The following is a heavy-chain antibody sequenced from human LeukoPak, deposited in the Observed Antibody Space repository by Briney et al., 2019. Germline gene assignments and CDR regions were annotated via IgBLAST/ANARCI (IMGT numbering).Heavy chain of an antibody. CDR3: ARRGESTSYGDYRFDY. CDR2: ISGSSGLT. J-gene: IGHJ4*02. CDR1: GFTFSNYA. D-gene: IGHD4-17*01. Sequence: GGSLRLSCAASGFTFSNYAMSWVRQAPGRGLEWDSAISGSSGLTYYADSVKGRFTISRDNSKNTLFLQMNSLRAEDTAVYYCARRGESTSYGDYRFDYWGQGTLVTVSS. V-gene: IGHV3-23*01.